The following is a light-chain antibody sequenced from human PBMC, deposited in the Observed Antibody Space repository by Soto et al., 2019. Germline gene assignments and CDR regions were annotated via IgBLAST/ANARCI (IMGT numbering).Light chain of an antibody. CDR1: SSDVGGYNY. V-gene: IGLV2-14*01. Sequence: QSALTQPASVSGSPGQSITISCTGTSSDVGGYNYVSWYQQHPGKAPKLMIHEVSNRPSGVSNRFSGSKSGNTASLTISGLQAEDDADYYCSSYRTSSTFVFGTGTKVTVL. J-gene: IGLJ1*01. CDR2: EVS. CDR3: SSYRTSSTFV.